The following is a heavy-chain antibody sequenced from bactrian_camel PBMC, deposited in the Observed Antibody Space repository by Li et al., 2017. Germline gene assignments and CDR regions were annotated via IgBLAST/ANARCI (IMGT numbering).Heavy chain of an antibody. J-gene: IGHJ4*01. CDR1: GSSISSMV. D-gene: IGHD2*01. CDR2: IDSDGDI. V-gene: IGHV3S53*01. Sequence: HVQLVESGGDSVQAGGSLRLSCAASGSSISSMVMAWFRQAPGKGRGEGVAAIDSDGDINYIDSVKGRFTISRDNANNTVNLMMNSLKVEDTAMYYCAANFGSYCSGPYLARRANFEGQGTQVTVS.